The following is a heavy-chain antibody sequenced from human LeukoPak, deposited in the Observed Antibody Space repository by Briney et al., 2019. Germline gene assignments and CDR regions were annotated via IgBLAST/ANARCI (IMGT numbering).Heavy chain of an antibody. V-gene: IGHV4-4*09. CDR2: IHTSGSN. J-gene: IGHJ6*04. Sequence: SESLSLTCAVSGVSIGPYYWAWIRQPPGKGLEWIGYIHTSGSNNQYPSLKSRVTISVDKSKNHFSLRLTSVTAADTAVYYCARDTTRLYNWNRGIDVWGKGTTVTVSS. D-gene: IGHD1-1*01. CDR3: ARDTTRLYNWNRGIDV. CDR1: GVSIGPYY.